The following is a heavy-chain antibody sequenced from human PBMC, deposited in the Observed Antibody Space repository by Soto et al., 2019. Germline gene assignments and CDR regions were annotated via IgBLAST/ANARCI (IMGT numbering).Heavy chain of an antibody. CDR1: GFSLSTSGVG. J-gene: IGHJ4*02. CDR3: AHRPRSTNYRYYFDY. V-gene: IGHV2-5*01. CDR2: IYWNEDK. Sequence: QITLKESGPTLVNPTQTLTLTCTFSGFSLSTSGVGVGWIRQPPGKALEWLALIYWNEDKRYSPSLKSRLTITKDTSKNQVVLTMTNMDPVDTATYYCAHRPRSTNYRYYFDYWGQGTLVTVSS. D-gene: IGHD1-1*01.